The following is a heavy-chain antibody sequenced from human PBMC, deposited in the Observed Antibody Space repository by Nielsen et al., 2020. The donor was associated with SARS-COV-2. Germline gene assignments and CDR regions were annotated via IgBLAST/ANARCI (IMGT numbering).Heavy chain of an antibody. CDR1: GFTFDDYA. D-gene: IGHD6-13*01. J-gene: IGHJ4*02. V-gene: IGHV3-9*01. CDR2: ISWNSGSI. Sequence: GGSLRLSCAASGFTFDDYAMHWVRQAPGKGLEWVSGISWNSGSIGYADSVKGRFTISRDNAKNSLYLQMNSLRAEDTALYYCAKSSSSWGDYWGQGTLVTVSS. CDR3: AKSSSSWGDY.